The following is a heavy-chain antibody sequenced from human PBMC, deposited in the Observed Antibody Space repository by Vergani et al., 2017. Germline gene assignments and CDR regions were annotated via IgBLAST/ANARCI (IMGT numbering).Heavy chain of an antibody. CDR3: ARDHGVWDYYYYMDV. D-gene: IGHD6-13*01. V-gene: IGHV3-21*01. Sequence: EVQLVESGGGLVQPGGSLRLSCAASGFTFSNAWMSWVRQAPGKGLEWVSSISSSSSYIYYADSVKGRFTISRDNAKNSLYLQMNSLRAEDTAVYYCARDHGVWDYYYYMDVWGKGTTVTVSS. CDR2: ISSSSSYI. J-gene: IGHJ6*03. CDR1: GFTFSNAW.